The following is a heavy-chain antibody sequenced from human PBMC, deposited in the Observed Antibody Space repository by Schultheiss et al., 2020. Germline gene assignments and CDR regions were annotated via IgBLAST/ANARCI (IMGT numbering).Heavy chain of an antibody. D-gene: IGHD5-18*01. CDR3: ARVGGGYSSVYYYYGMDV. Sequence: GGSLRLSCAASGFTFSSYGMHWVRQAPGKGLEWVAVISYDGSNKYYADSVKGRFTISRDNAKNSLYLQMNSLRAEDTAVYYCARVGGGYSSVYYYYGMDVWGQGTTVTVSS. J-gene: IGHJ6*02. V-gene: IGHV3-30*03. CDR2: ISYDGSNK. CDR1: GFTFSSYG.